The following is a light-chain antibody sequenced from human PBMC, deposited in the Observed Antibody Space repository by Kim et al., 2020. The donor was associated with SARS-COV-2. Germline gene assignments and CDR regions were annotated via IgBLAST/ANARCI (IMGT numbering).Light chain of an antibody. CDR1: QSVSSSY. Sequence: LSQGERATLSCRASQSVSSSYVAWYQQKPGQAPRLLIYGASSRATGIPDRFSGSGSGTDFTLTISRLEPEDFAVYYCQQYGSSPYSFGQGTKLEI. CDR2: GAS. CDR3: QQYGSSPYS. J-gene: IGKJ2*03. V-gene: IGKV3-20*01.